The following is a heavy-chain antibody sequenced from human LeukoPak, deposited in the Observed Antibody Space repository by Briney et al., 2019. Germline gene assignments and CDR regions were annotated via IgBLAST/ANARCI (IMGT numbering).Heavy chain of an antibody. CDR2: INSNNGII. Sequence: PGRSLGLSCAASGFIFDDFAMHWVRQVPGKGLEWVSGINSNNGIIGYADSVKGRFSISRDNAKDSLYLQMNSLRPEDTALYYCTKDFYRDFYDSVDYYFHYWGQGTLVTVSS. J-gene: IGHJ4*02. D-gene: IGHD3-22*01. CDR1: GFIFDDFA. V-gene: IGHV3-9*01. CDR3: TKDFYRDFYDSVDYYFHY.